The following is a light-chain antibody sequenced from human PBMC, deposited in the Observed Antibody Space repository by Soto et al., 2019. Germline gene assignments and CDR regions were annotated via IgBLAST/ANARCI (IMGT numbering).Light chain of an antibody. V-gene: IGKV1-5*03. J-gene: IGKJ1*01. CDR2: KAS. CDR1: QTISSW. Sequence: IQMTHSPSTLSGSVGDRVTITCRASQTISSWLAWYQQKPGKAPKLLIYKASTLKSGVPSRFSGSGSGTEFTLTISSLQPDDFATYYCQHYNSYSEEFGQGTKVDI. CDR3: QHYNSYSEE.